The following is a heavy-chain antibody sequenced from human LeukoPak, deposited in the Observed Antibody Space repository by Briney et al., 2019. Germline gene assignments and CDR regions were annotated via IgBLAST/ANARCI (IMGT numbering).Heavy chain of an antibody. Sequence: PSETLSLTCTVSGGSLTRYHWGWIRQPPGKGLEWIGYINYSGSTNYSPSLESRVTISLDTSKNQFSLQLSSVTAADTAAYYCARRGVGATTWDAFDIWGQGTLVTVSS. V-gene: IGHV4-59*08. CDR3: ARRGVGATTWDAFDI. CDR2: INYSGST. D-gene: IGHD1-26*01. J-gene: IGHJ3*02. CDR1: GGSLTRYH.